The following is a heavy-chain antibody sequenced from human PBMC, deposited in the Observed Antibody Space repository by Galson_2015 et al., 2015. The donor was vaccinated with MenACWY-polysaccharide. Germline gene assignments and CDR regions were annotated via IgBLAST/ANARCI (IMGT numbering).Heavy chain of an antibody. Sequence: ALRLSCTASGFSFIDLAMCWVRLAPGQGLVGLSYISPSGQPKNYADSLQGRFPVSRDNAKNALFLQLNSLRDEDTAVYYCARDQGSSDYHFYYHGMDVWGQGTTVAVSS. J-gene: IGHJ6*02. CDR3: ARDQGSSDYHFYYHGMDV. CDR2: ISPSGQPK. D-gene: IGHD6-19*01. CDR1: GFSFIDLA. V-gene: IGHV3-11*04.